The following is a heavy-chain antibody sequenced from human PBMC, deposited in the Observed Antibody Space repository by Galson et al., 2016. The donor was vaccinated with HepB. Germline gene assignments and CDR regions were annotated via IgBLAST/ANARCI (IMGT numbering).Heavy chain of an antibody. D-gene: IGHD3-10*01. CDR1: GGSISSDTW. J-gene: IGHJ4*02. Sequence: TLSLTCAVSGGSISSDTWWTWVRQPPGKGPEWIGEIFRSGGTNYNPSLKSRVTISVDKSKNQFSLRLSSVTAADTALYFCTKRGVFYSGSGELARTVSPPFDSWGQGTLVTVSS. CDR2: IFRSGGT. V-gene: IGHV4-4*01. CDR3: TKRGVFYSGSGELARTVSPPFDS.